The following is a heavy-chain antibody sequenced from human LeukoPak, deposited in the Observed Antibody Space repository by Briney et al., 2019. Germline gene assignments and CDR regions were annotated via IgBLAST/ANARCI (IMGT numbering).Heavy chain of an antibody. CDR3: SRPVMCTTASCSHDS. J-gene: IGHJ5*01. V-gene: IGHV5-51*01. D-gene: IGHD2-21*01. CDR2: INPDDSEI. CDR1: GDTLLKSW. Sequence: GESLKISCKGFGDTLLKSWIGWVRQVPGKGLEWMGIINPDDSEIRYSPPFQGQVTISVDRSTKTAYLQWRSLEASDTALYYCSRPVMCTTASCSHDSWGQGTLVTVSS.